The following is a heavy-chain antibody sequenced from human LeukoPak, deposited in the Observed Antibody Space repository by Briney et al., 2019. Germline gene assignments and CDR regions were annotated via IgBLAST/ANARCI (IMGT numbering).Heavy chain of an antibody. CDR2: INPNSGGT. CDR1: GYTFTDYY. J-gene: IGHJ4*02. Sequence: ASVKVSCKASGYTFTDYYMHWVRQAPGKGLEWMGWINPNSGGTNYAQKFQGRVTMTRDTSISTAYMELSRLRSDDTAVYYCAREDTVTLYFDYWGQGTLVTVSS. D-gene: IGHD4-17*01. V-gene: IGHV1-2*02. CDR3: AREDTVTLYFDY.